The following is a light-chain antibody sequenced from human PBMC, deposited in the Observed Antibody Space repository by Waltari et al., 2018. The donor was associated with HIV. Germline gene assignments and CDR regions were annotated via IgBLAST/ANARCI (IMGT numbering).Light chain of an antibody. CDR3: FSDAGTSIRI. CDR1: SSDLNDYNY. CDR2: NVN. Sequence: QSALTQPRSVSGSPGQSITVSCTGASSDLNDYNYVSWYQQHPGKAPKLIFYNVNKRPAGVPDRFSRSRSGNTASRTISGLRAEDEADYYCFSDAGTSIRIFGGGTKLTVL. J-gene: IGLJ2*01. V-gene: IGLV2-11*01.